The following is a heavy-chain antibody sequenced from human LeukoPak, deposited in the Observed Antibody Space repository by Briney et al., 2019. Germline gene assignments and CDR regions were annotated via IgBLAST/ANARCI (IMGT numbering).Heavy chain of an antibody. J-gene: IGHJ6*03. D-gene: IGHD2/OR15-2a*01. Sequence: GGSLRLSCAASGFTFSSYSMNWVRQAPGKGLEWVSSISSSSSYIYYADSVKGRFTISRDNAKNSLYLQMNSLRAEDMALYYCAKDSGSTSSYMDVWGKGTTVTVSS. CDR1: GFTFSSYS. V-gene: IGHV3-21*04. CDR3: AKDSGSTSSYMDV. CDR2: ISSSSSYI.